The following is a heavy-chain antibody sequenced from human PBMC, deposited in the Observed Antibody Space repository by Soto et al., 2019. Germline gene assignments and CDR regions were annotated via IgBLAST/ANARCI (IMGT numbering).Heavy chain of an antibody. D-gene: IGHD5-12*01. CDR3: AREAHVEMATNYYYYGMDI. V-gene: IGHV3-11*01. J-gene: IGHJ6*02. CDR2: ISSSGSTI. Sequence: GGSLRLSCAASGFTFSDYYMSWIRQAPGKGLEWVSYISSSGSTIYYADSVKGRFTISRDNAKNSLYLQMNSLRAEDTAVYYCAREAHVEMATNYYYYGMDIWGQGTPVTVSS. CDR1: GFTFSDYY.